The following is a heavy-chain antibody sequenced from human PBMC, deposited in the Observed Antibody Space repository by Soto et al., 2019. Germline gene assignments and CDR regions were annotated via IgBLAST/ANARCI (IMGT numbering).Heavy chain of an antibody. V-gene: IGHV4-39*02. D-gene: IGHD3-10*01. CDR1: GGSISSSSYY. CDR2: IYYSGST. Sequence: PSETLSLTCTVSGGSISSSSYYWGWIRQPPGKGLEWIGSIYYSGSTYYNPSLKSRVTISVDTSKNQFSLKLSSVTAADTAVYYCAREGTMVRGVTYYGMDVWGQGTTVT. J-gene: IGHJ6*02. CDR3: AREGTMVRGVTYYGMDV.